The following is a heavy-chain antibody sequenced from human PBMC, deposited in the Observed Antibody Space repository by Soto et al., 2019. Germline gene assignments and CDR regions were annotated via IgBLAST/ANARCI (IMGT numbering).Heavy chain of an antibody. CDR3: ARVCGVPRTKSNRFPARITIFGVGRSNAVHDAFDI. Sequence: ASVKVSCKASGYTFTSYDINWVRQATGQGLEWMGWMNPNSGNTGYAQKFQGRVTMTRNTSISTAYMELSSLRSEDTAVYYCARVCGVPRTKSNRFPARITIFGVGRSNAVHDAFDIWGQGTMVTVSS. CDR1: GYTFTSYD. CDR2: MNPNSGNT. V-gene: IGHV1-8*01. J-gene: IGHJ3*02. D-gene: IGHD3-3*01.